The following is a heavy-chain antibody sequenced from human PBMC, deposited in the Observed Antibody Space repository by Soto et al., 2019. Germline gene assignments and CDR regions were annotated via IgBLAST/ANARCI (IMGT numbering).Heavy chain of an antibody. J-gene: IGHJ4*02. D-gene: IGHD6-19*01. V-gene: IGHV3-33*01. CDR2: IWYDGSNK. CDR1: GFTFSSYG. Sequence: GGSLRLSCAASGFTFSSYGMHWVRQAPGKGLEWVAVIWYDGSNKYYADSVKGRFTISRDNSKNTLYLQMNSLRAADTAVYYCARASSGWYRGAYFDYWGQGTLVTVSS. CDR3: ARASSGWYRGAYFDY.